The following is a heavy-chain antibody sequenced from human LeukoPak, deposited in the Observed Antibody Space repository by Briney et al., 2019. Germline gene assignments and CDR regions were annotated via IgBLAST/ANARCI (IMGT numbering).Heavy chain of an antibody. CDR3: VRDCASDCSIKGHYYFDL. Sequence: ASVKASCKASGYTFTKYGLTWVRQAPGQGLEWMGWISTDNADTYYAQNYQGRVTMTIDTSTSTAYMELRSLRSDDTAVYYCVRDCASDCSIKGHYYFDLWGRGTLVTVSS. J-gene: IGHJ2*01. CDR2: ISTDNADT. CDR1: GYTFTKYG. D-gene: IGHD2-21*02. V-gene: IGHV1-18*01.